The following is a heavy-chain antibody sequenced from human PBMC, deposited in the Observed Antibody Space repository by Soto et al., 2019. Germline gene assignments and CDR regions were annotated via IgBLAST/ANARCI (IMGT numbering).Heavy chain of an antibody. V-gene: IGHV4-34*01. D-gene: IGHD3-16*02. CDR1: GGSFSGYY. J-gene: IGHJ6*02. CDR3: ARGGGSYRFYYYYGMDV. CDR2: INHSGST. Sequence: PSETLSLTCAVYGGSFSGYYWSWIRQPPGKGLEWIGEINHSGSTNYNPSLKSRVTISVDTSKNQFSLKLSSVTAADTAVYYCARGGGSYRFYYYYGMDVWGQGTTVT.